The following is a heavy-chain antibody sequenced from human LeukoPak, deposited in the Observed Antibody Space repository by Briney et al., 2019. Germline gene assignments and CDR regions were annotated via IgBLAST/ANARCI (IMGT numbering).Heavy chain of an antibody. V-gene: IGHV3-13*01. Sequence: PGGSLRLSCAASGFTFSSYDMHWVRQAPGKGLEWVSAIGTAGDTYYPGSVKGRFTISRENAKNSLYLQMNSLRAEDTAVYYCARGGTYYDFWSGYYSDYWGQGTLVTVSS. D-gene: IGHD3-3*01. CDR2: IGTAGDT. CDR1: GFTFSSYD. CDR3: ARGGTYYDFWSGYYSDY. J-gene: IGHJ4*02.